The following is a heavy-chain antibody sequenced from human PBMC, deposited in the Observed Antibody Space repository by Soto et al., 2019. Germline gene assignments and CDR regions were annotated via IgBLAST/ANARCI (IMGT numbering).Heavy chain of an antibody. CDR3: ARGDRGAFDL. CDR2: IHSDGSST. V-gene: IGHV3-74*03. CDR1: GVTFIYYW. Sequence: EVQLVESGGGLVQPGECLRFSCAASGVTFIYYWMHWVRQAPGKGLVWVSRIHSDGSSTTYADSVKDRITISRDNARNTLYLQMNSLRAEDTAVYYCARGDRGAFDLWGQGTVLTVSS. J-gene: IGHJ3*01. D-gene: IGHD1-26*01.